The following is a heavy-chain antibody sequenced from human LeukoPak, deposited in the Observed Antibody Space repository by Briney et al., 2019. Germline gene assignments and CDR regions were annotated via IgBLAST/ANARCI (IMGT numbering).Heavy chain of an antibody. V-gene: IGHV3-7*01. Sequence: GGSLRLSCAASGFTFSTYWLSWVRQAPGKGLEWVANIKQDGSETYYVDSVKGRFTISRDNAMNSLYLQMNSLRAEVTAVYYCARDGYYYDILTGYNKIERGTFDYWGQGTLVTVSS. CDR3: ARDGYYYDILTGYNKIERGTFDY. CDR1: GFTFSTYW. J-gene: IGHJ4*02. D-gene: IGHD3-9*01. CDR2: IKQDGSET.